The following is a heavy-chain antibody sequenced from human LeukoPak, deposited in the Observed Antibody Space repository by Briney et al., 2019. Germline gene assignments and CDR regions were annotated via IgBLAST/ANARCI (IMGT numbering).Heavy chain of an antibody. CDR2: INPNNGGT. Sequence: ASVKVSCKASGYTFTGHYMHWVRQAPGQGLEWMGWINPNNGGTSYAQKFQGRVTMTRDTSITTSYMELPSLTSDDTAVYYCARGYSSPVPNFDYWGQGTLVTVSS. CDR3: ARGYSSPVPNFDY. V-gene: IGHV1-2*02. J-gene: IGHJ4*02. CDR1: GYTFTGHY. D-gene: IGHD6-13*01.